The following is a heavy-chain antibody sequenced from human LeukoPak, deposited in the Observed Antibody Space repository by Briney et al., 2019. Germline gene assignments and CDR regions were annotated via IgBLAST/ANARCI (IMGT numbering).Heavy chain of an antibody. Sequence: SETLSLTCAVYDGSFSGYYWSWIRQPPGKGLEWIGEINHSGSTNYNPSLKSRVTISVDTSKNQFSLKLSSVTAEDTAVYYCATGTSNYYDNSGSSTHYFDYWGQGTLVTVSS. CDR3: ATGTSNYYDNSGSSTHYFDY. J-gene: IGHJ4*02. CDR1: DGSFSGYY. D-gene: IGHD3-22*01. CDR2: INHSGST. V-gene: IGHV4-34*01.